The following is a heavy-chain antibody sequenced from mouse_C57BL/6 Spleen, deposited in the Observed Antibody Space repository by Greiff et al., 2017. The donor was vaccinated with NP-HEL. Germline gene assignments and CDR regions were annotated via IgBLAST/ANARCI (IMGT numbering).Heavy chain of an antibody. Sequence: VKLQESGAELVKPGASVKISCKASGYAFSSYWMNWVKQRPGKGLEWIGQIYPGDGDTNYNGKFKGKATLTADKSSSTAYMQLSSLTSEDSAVYFCANYYGSSYEFAYWGQGTLVTVSA. D-gene: IGHD1-1*01. V-gene: IGHV1-80*01. CDR2: IYPGDGDT. J-gene: IGHJ3*01. CDR1: GYAFSSYW. CDR3: ANYYGSSYEFAY.